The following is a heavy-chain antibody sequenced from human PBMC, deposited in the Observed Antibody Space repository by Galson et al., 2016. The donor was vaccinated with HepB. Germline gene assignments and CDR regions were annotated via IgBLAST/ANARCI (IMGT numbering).Heavy chain of an antibody. CDR3: TSDWGSYLASGPGFDI. Sequence: SVKVSCKASGHKFTGYSMNWVRQAPGQGLEWMGWINTNSGQSLSAQGFTGRIVFSLDTSVGTTYLQINSLKSEDTAVYYCTSDWGSYLASGPGFDIWGQGTMVIVSS. J-gene: IGHJ3*02. V-gene: IGHV7-4-1*02. CDR2: INTNSGQS. D-gene: IGHD3-16*01. CDR1: GHKFTGYS.